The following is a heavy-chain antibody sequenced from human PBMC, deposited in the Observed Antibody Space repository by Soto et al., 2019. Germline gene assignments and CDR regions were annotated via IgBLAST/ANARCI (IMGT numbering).Heavy chain of an antibody. D-gene: IGHD2-21*02. CDR3: ARNRVTQSDY. J-gene: IGHJ4*02. CDR2: IFYRGST. CDR1: GGSIRSGDSY. V-gene: IGHV4-30-4*01. Sequence: QVQLQESGPGLVKPSQTLSLPCTVSGGSIRSGDSYWSWIRQPPGKGLEWIGYIFYRGSTYYNPSLKSRVTIAVDTAKNQFSLKLSSVTAADTAVYYCARNRVTQSDYWGQGTLVTVSS.